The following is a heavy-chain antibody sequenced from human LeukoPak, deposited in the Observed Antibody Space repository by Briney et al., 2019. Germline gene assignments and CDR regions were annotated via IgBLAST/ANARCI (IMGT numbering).Heavy chain of an antibody. CDR2: ISSSGSYI. CDR3: ARDYGSFAY. Sequence: GGSLRLSCAASGFTFSSYSMNWVRQAPGKGLEWVSSISSSGSYISSSDSVNRRFTISRDNAKNSLYLQMNILRAEDTAVYYCARDYGSFAYWGQGTLVTVSS. CDR1: GFTFSSYS. J-gene: IGHJ4*02. V-gene: IGHV3-21*01. D-gene: IGHD4-17*01.